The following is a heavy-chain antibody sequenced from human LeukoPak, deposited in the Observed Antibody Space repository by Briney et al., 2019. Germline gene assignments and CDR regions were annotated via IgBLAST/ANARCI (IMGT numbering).Heavy chain of an antibody. J-gene: IGHJ3*02. V-gene: IGHV3-11*01. CDR2: ISSSGSTI. Sequence: GGSLRLSWAASGFTFSDYYMSWFRQAPGKGLEWVSYISSSGSTIYYADSVKGRFTISRDNAKNSLYLQMNSLRAEDTAVYYCARDQSSAAAGTFDAFDIWGQGTMVTVSS. CDR3: ARDQSSAAAGTFDAFDI. CDR1: GFTFSDYY. D-gene: IGHD6-13*01.